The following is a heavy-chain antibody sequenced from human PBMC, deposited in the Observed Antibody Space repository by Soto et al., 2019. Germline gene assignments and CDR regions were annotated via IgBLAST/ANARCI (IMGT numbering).Heavy chain of an antibody. CDR1: GFTFSSYG. J-gene: IGHJ6*02. Sequence: QVQLVESGGGGVQPGRSLRLSCAASGFTFSSYGMHWVRQAPGKGLEWVAVISYDGRNKYYADSVKGRFTISRDNSKNTLYLQMSSLRAEDTDVYYCVKDGSSGWPYYYGLDVWGQGTTVTFSS. D-gene: IGHD6-19*01. CDR2: ISYDGRNK. CDR3: VKDGSSGWPYYYGLDV. V-gene: IGHV3-30*18.